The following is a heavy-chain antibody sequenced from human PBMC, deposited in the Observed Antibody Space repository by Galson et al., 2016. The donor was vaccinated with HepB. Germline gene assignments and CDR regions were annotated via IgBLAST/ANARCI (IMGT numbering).Heavy chain of an antibody. Sequence: SLRLSCAASGFTFDDYGMNWVRQAPGKGLEWVSGINWNGGSTGYADSVKGRFTMSRDNAKNSLYLQMNSLRAEDTALYYCARDLSLSHYVGDYGEHYFDYWGQGTLVTVSS. CDR3: ARDLSLSHYVGDYGEHYFDY. J-gene: IGHJ4*02. D-gene: IGHD4-17*01. CDR1: GFTFDDYG. V-gene: IGHV3-20*04. CDR2: INWNGGST.